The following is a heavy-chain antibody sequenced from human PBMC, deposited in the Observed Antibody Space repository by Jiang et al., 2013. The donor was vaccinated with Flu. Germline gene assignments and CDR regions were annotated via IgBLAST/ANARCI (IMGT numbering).Heavy chain of an antibody. CDR2: IYYSGST. V-gene: IGHV4-59*01. D-gene: IGHD3-22*01. CDR1: GGSISSYY. CDR3: ARGGMIVVPNWFDP. Sequence: LLKPSETLSLTCTVSGGSISSYYWSRIRQPPGKGLEWIGYIYYSGSTNYNPSLKSRVTISVDTSKNQFSLKLSSVTAADTAVYYCARGGMIVVPNWFDPWGQGTLVTVSS. J-gene: IGHJ5*02.